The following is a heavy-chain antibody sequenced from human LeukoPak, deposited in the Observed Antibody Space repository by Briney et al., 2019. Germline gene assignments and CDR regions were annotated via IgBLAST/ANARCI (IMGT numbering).Heavy chain of an antibody. Sequence: SETLSLTCTVSGGSISSGGYYWSWIRQHPGKGLEWIGYIYYSGSTYYNPSLKSRVTISVDTSKNQFSLKLGSVTAADTAVYYCARATKEQFWSGYYGFDPWGQGTLVTVSS. CDR3: ARATKEQFWSGYYGFDP. V-gene: IGHV4-31*03. CDR1: GGSISSGGYY. D-gene: IGHD3-3*01. CDR2: IYYSGST. J-gene: IGHJ5*02.